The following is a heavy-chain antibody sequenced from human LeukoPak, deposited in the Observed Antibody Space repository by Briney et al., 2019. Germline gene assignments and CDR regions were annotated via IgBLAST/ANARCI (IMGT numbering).Heavy chain of an antibody. D-gene: IGHD3-22*01. J-gene: IGHJ4*02. V-gene: IGHV4-4*07. CDR3: ARNYYDTKIPWD. Sequence: SETLSLTCTVSGDSLSGYYWTWMRQPAGKGLEWIGRIYSSGATNYNPSLKSRVAMSVDTSRNQFSLKLTSVTAADTAVYFCARNYYDTKIPWDWGQGTLVTVSS. CDR2: IYSSGAT. CDR1: GDSLSGYY.